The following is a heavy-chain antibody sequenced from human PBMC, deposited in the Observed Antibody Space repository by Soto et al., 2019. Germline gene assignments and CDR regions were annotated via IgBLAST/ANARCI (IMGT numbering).Heavy chain of an antibody. CDR1: GGSISSYY. Sequence: SETLSLTCTVSGGSISSYYWSWIRQPAGKGLEWIGRIYASGSTNYNPSLNSRVTMSVDTSKNQFSLKLSSVTAADTAVYYCARDRAVTGNDNWFDPWGQGILVTVS. CDR3: ARDRAVTGNDNWFDP. CDR2: IYASGST. V-gene: IGHV4-4*07. J-gene: IGHJ5*02. D-gene: IGHD1-20*01.